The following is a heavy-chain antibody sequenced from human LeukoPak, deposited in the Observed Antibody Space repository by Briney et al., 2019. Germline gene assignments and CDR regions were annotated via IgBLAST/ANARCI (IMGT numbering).Heavy chain of an antibody. Sequence: PGGSLRLSCAASGFTFSSYAMTWVRQAPGKGLEWVSGISGSGGSTYYADSVKGRFTISRDNSKNTLYVQMNSLRAEDTAVYYCAKSDYYDSSGYYYGSDYRGQGTLVTVSS. D-gene: IGHD3-22*01. CDR1: GFTFSSYA. CDR3: AKSDYYDSSGYYYGSDY. CDR2: ISGSGGST. J-gene: IGHJ4*02. V-gene: IGHV3-23*01.